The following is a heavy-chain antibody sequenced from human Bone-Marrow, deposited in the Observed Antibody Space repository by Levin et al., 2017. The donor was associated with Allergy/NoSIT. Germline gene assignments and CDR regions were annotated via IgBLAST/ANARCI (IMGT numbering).Heavy chain of an antibody. D-gene: IGHD3-10*01. J-gene: IGHJ6*04. CDR1: GFTFSTYW. V-gene: IGHV3-74*01. CDR3: ARALRSSYYGSGTPHLPLDV. CDR2: ITSDGSMT. Sequence: GGSLRLSCVGSGFTFSTYWMHWVRQSPGKGLMWVSRITSDGSMTVYADSVRGRFTISRDNAKNTLYLQMNSLRGEDTAVYYCARALRSSYYGSGTPHLPLDVWGKGTTVTVSS.